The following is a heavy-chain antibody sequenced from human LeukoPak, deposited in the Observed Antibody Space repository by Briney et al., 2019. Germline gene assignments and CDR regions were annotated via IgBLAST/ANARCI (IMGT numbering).Heavy chain of an antibody. CDR2: FYYNGST. CDR3: ARISPHYYDSSGYLKY. Sequence: SETLSLTCTVSGGSISSSSYYWGWIRQPPGKGLERIGSFYYNGSTYYNPTLKSRVTISVATSKNQFSLKLSSVTAADTAVYYCARISPHYYDSSGYLKYCGQGTLVTVSS. V-gene: IGHV4-39*07. CDR1: GGSISSSSYY. D-gene: IGHD3-22*01. J-gene: IGHJ4*02.